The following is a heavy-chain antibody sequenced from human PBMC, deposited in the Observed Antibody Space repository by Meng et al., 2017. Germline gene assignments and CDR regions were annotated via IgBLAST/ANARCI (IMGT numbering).Heavy chain of an antibody. D-gene: IGHD3-9*01. CDR1: GYTFTSYG. V-gene: IGHV1-18*01. J-gene: IGHJ6*02. Sequence: ASVKVSCKASGYTFTSYGISWVRQAPGQGLEWMGWISAYNGNTNYAQKLQGRVTMTTDTSTSTAYMELRSLRSDDTAVYYCARPQTYYDILTGYSRYYYYGMDVWGQETTVTVSS. CDR3: ARPQTYYDILTGYSRYYYYGMDV. CDR2: ISAYNGNT.